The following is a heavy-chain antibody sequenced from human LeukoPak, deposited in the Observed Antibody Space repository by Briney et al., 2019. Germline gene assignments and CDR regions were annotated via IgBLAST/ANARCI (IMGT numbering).Heavy chain of an antibody. CDR3: AKSGIIQGYYFYYMDV. CDR2: TSWKSDRI. J-gene: IGHJ6*03. V-gene: IGHV3-9*01. Sequence: GGSLRLSCAASGFTFDDYAMHWVRQAPGKGLEWVSGTSWKSDRIGYADSVKGRFTISRDNAKNSLYLQMNSLRAEDTALYYCAKSGIIQGYYFYYMDVWGKGTTVTISS. D-gene: IGHD5-18*01. CDR1: GFTFDDYA.